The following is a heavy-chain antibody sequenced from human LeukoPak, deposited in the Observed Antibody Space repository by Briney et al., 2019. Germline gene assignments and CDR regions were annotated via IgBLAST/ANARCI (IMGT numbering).Heavy chain of an antibody. V-gene: IGHV4-38-2*01. CDR3: ARAYSNTTGNYCFDY. Sequence: SETLSLTCAVSGFSISSGYYWGWIRQPAGKGLEWIGSIYRTGTTYNNPSLKSRVTIPVDTSKNQLSLKVTSVTAADTAVYYCARAYSNTTGNYCFDYWGQGTLVTVPP. CDR2: IYRTGTT. CDR1: GFSISSGYY. D-gene: IGHD6-13*01. J-gene: IGHJ4*02.